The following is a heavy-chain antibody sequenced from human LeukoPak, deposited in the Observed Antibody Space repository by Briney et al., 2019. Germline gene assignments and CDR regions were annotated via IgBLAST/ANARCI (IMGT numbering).Heavy chain of an antibody. J-gene: IGHJ6*03. CDR3: ARCVSFDILTRSYYYYMDV. D-gene: IGHD3-9*01. CDR2: IYSGGST. CDR1: GFTVSSNY. Sequence: GGSLRLSCAASGFTVSSNYMSWVRQAPGKGLEWVSVIYSGGSTYYADSVKGRFTISRDNSKNTLYLQMNSLRAEDTAVYYCARCVSFDILTRSYYYYMDVWGKGTTVTISS. V-gene: IGHV3-66*01.